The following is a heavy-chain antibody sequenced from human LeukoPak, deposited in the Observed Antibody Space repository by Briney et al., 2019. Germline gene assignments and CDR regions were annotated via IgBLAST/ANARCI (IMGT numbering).Heavy chain of an antibody. CDR1: GYTFTSYA. CDR3: AKANYYYDSSGHYYYYYYMDV. V-gene: IGHV7-4-1*02. CDR2: INTNTGNP. Sequence: LGASVKVSCKASGYTFTSYAMNWVRQAPGQGLEWMGWINTNTGNPTYAQGFTGRFVFSLDTSVSTAYLQISSLKAEDTAVYYCAKANYYYDSSGHYYYYYYMDVWGKGTTVTVSS. D-gene: IGHD3-22*01. J-gene: IGHJ6*03.